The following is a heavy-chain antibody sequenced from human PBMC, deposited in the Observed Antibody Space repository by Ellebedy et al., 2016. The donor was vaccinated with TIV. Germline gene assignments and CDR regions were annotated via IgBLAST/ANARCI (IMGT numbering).Heavy chain of an antibody. CDR3: ARSPRGAAAGTRWFDP. D-gene: IGHD6-13*01. Sequence: LRLSCADSGGSISSGGYSWSWIRQPPGKGLEWIGYIYHSGSTYYNPSLKSRVTISVDRSKNQFSLKLSSVTAADTAVYYCARSPRGAAAGTRWFDPWGQGTLVTVSS. J-gene: IGHJ5*02. CDR2: IYHSGST. CDR1: GGSISSGGYS. V-gene: IGHV4-30-2*01.